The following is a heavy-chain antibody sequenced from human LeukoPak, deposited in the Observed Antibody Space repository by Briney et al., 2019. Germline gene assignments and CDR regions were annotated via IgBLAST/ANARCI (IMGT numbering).Heavy chain of an antibody. CDR1: GFSVSNNY. J-gene: IGHJ4*02. Sequence: HPGGSLRLSCAASGFSVSNNYVSWVCQAPGKGLEWVSVLYSGGTTYYADSVKGRFTISRDNSKNTLYLQMNSLRAEDTAVYYCAGRYDSSGYPLHWGQGTLVTVSS. CDR2: LYSGGTT. V-gene: IGHV3-53*01. CDR3: AGRYDSSGYPLH. D-gene: IGHD3-22*01.